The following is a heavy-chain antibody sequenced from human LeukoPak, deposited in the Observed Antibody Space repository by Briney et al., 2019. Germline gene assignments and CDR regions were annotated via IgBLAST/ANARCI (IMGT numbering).Heavy chain of an antibody. CDR1: GYTFTSYG. CDR3: ARDLYYDFWSGFDY. J-gene: IGHJ4*02. V-gene: IGHV1-18*01. D-gene: IGHD3-3*01. Sequence: ASVKVSCKASGYTFTSYGISWVRQAPGQGLEWMGWISAYNGNTNYAQKLQGRVTMTTDTSTSTAYMELRSLRSDDTAVYYCARDLYYDFWSGFDYWGQGALVTVSS. CDR2: ISAYNGNT.